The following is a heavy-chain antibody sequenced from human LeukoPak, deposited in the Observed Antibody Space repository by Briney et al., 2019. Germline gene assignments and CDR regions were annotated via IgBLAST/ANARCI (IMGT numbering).Heavy chain of an antibody. J-gene: IGHJ4*02. V-gene: IGHV4-31*03. D-gene: IGHD3-16*01. CDR2: IYYTGIT. CDR1: GGSFSSGSHY. CDR3: AASSGVTLGRF. Sequence: SETLSLTCTVPGGSFSSGSHYYNWIRQHPGKGLERIGYIYYTGITSYNPSLKSRAIMSVDTSMNQLSLKLSSLTVADTAVYYCAASSGVTLGRFWGQGTLVTVSS.